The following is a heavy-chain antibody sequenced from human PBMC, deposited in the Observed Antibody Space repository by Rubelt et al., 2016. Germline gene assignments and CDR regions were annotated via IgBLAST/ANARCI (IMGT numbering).Heavy chain of an antibody. CDR1: GGSFSGYY. CDR2: INHSGST. Sequence: GAGLLKPSETLSLTCAVYGGSFSGYYWSWIRQPPGKGLEWIGEINHSGSTNYNPSLKSRVTISVDTPKNQFSLKLSSVTAADTAVYYCKSLAPQANYYGSGSPSYDYMDGLGKGTTVTVAS. CDR3: KSLAPQANYYGSGSPSYDYMDG. J-gene: IGHJ6*03. D-gene: IGHD3-10*01. V-gene: IGHV4-34*01.